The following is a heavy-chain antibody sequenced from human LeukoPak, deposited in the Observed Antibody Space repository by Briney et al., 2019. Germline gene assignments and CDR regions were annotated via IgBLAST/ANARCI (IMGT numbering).Heavy chain of an antibody. CDR1: GFTFTTYS. D-gene: IGHD3-10*01. CDR2: INGGNGNT. V-gene: IGHV1-3*01. CDR3: ARWLGESFDY. Sequence: ASVKASCKASGFTFTTYSIHWVRQAPGQRLEWMGWINGGNGNTKYSQNFQGRASITRDTSANTAYMELRHLKFEDTAVYYCARWLGESFDYWGQGTLVTVSS. J-gene: IGHJ4*02.